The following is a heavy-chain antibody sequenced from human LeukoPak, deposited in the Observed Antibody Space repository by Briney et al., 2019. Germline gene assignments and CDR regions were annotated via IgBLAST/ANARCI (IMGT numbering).Heavy chain of an antibody. CDR3: ASSNRNVIVGY. D-gene: IGHD3-16*02. Sequence: PGGSLRLSCAASGFTISNYAMRWVRQAPGKGLEWVSTISSSGDTTYYADSVKGRFTISRDNSKNTLYLKMNRRRAEDTAVYYCASSNRNVIVGYWGQGTLVTVSS. CDR1: GFTISNYA. CDR2: ISSSGDTT. V-gene: IGHV3-23*01. J-gene: IGHJ4*02.